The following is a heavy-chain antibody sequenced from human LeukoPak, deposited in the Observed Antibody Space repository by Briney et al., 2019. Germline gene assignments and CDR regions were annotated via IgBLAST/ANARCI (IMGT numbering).Heavy chain of an antibody. V-gene: IGHV3-9*01. CDR3: ALWATVTRGRSFDL. CDR2: ISWNSGSI. Sequence: PGRSLRLSCAASGFTFDDYAMHWVRQAPGKGLEWVSGISWNSGSIGYADSVKGRFTISRDNAKNSLYLQMNSLRAEDTALYYCALWATVTRGRSFDLWGRGTLVTVSS. CDR1: GFTFDDYA. D-gene: IGHD4-17*01. J-gene: IGHJ2*01.